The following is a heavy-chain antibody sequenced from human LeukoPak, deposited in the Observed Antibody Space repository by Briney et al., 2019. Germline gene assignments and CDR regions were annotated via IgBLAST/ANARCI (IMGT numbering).Heavy chain of an antibody. CDR3: AKVVGATTFDY. Sequence: PGGSLRLSCAASGFTFSSSGIQWVRQAPGKGLEWVAFIRSDGSNKYYGDSVKGRFTISRDNSKNTLYPQMNSLRAEDTALYYCAKVVGATTFDYWGQGTLVTVSS. CDR1: GFTFSSSG. V-gene: IGHV3-30*02. J-gene: IGHJ4*02. CDR2: IRSDGSNK. D-gene: IGHD1-26*01.